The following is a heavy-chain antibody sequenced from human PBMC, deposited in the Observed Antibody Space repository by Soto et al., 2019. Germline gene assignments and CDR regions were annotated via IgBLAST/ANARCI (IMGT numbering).Heavy chain of an antibody. J-gene: IGHJ3*02. V-gene: IGHV4-59*08. D-gene: IGHD4-17*01. CDR2: IFDSGST. CDR3: AGRYGRAFDI. CDR1: GGSISSYY. Sequence: QVQLQESGPGLVKPSETLSLTCTVSGGSISSYYWSWIRQPPGKGLEWIGYIFDSGSTDYNPSLKCRVTISVDTSKNQFSLKLSSVTAADTAVYYCAGRYGRAFDIWGQGTMVTVSS.